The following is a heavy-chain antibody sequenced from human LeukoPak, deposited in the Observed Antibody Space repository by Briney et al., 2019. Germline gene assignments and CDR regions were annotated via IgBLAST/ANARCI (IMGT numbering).Heavy chain of an antibody. J-gene: IGHJ4*02. Sequence: PGGSLRLSCAASGFTFSSYSMNWVRQAPGKGLEWVANIKQDGSEKYYVDSLKGRFTISRDNAKNSLYLQMNSLRAEDTAVYYCARALEYYCDSSGYYHDYWGQGTLVTVSS. D-gene: IGHD3-22*01. CDR1: GFTFSSYS. CDR3: ARALEYYCDSSGYYHDY. CDR2: IKQDGSEK. V-gene: IGHV3-7*03.